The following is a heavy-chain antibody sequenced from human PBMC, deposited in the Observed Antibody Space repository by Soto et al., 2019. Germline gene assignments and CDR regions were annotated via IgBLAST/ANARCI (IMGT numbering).Heavy chain of an antibody. V-gene: IGHV4-30-2*01. D-gene: IGHD2-8*02. CDR3: ARDKITGLFDY. CDR2: INHSGST. J-gene: IGHJ4*02. CDR1: GGSISSGGYS. Sequence: SETLSLTCAVSGGSISSGGYSWSWIRQPPGKGLEWIGYINHSGSTNYNPSLKSRVTISVDTSKNQFSLKLTSVTAADTAVYYCARDKITGLFDYWGQGTLVNVSS.